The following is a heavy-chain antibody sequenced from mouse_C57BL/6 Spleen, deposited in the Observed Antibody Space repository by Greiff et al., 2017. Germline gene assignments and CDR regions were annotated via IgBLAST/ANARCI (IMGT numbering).Heavy chain of an antibody. CDR2: IYPRDGST. CDR1: GYTFTSYD. Sequence: QVQLQQSGPELVKPGASVKLSCKASGYTFTSYDINWVKQRPGQGLEWIGWIYPRDGSTKYNEKFKGKATLTVDTSSSTAYMELHSLTSEDAAVYFCARENYDYDEGAWFAYWGQGTLVTVSA. J-gene: IGHJ3*01. CDR3: ARENYDYDEGAWFAY. V-gene: IGHV1-85*01. D-gene: IGHD2-4*01.